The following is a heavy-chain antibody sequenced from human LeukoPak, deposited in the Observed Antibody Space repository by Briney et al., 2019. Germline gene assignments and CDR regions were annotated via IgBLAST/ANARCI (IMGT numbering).Heavy chain of an antibody. V-gene: IGHV3-7*02. J-gene: IGHJ6*02. D-gene: IGHD3-3*01. Sequence: VRSLRLSRTGSGVAISGVWISWGRHRPWQWLEFVSYRNQDGSEKPYVDSVKGQFTLSREHAQNSLFLQVNNLTVEEMAVYYCASGAVDYTPVGRYYYTLDDWGQGTTVTVSS. CDR3: ASGAVDYTPVGRYYYTLDD. CDR1: GVAISGVW. CDR2: RNQDGSEK.